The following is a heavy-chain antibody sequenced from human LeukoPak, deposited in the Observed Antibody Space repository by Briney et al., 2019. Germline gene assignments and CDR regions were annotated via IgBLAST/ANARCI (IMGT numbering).Heavy chain of an antibody. CDR2: IYYSGST. J-gene: IGHJ4*02. V-gene: IGHV4-59*01. CDR3: ARGDYVFYFDY. D-gene: IGHD4-17*01. CDR1: GGSISSYY. Sequence: PSETLSLTCTVSGGSISSYYWSWIRQPPGKGLEWIGYIYYSGSTNYNPSLKSRVTISVDTSKSQFSLKLSSVTAADTAVYYCARGDYVFYFDYWGQGTLVTVSS.